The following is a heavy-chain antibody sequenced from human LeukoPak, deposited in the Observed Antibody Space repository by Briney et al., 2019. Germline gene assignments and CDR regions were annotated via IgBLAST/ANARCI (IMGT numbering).Heavy chain of an antibody. J-gene: IGHJ3*02. V-gene: IGHV3-11*04. CDR2: ISSSGNTT. CDR1: GFTFSDYY. CDR3: TRDHHRRLYDSQARDTFDI. Sequence: GGSLRLSCAASGFTFSDYYMSWIRQAPGKGLECVSYISSSGNTTYHADSVKGRFTISRDNAKNSLYLQMNSLRAEDTAVYYCTRDHHRRLYDSQARDTFDIWGQGTMVTVSS. D-gene: IGHD3-22*01.